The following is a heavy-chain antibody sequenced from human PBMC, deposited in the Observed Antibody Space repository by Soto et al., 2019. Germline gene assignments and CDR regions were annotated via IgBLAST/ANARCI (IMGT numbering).Heavy chain of an antibody. J-gene: IGHJ4*02. V-gene: IGHV3-15*01. CDR3: TTDDPINKN. CDR1: GFAFSNAW. CDR2: IKSKTDGGTR. Sequence: VGSLRLSCAASGFAFSNAWMSWVRQAPGKGLEWVGRIKSKTDGGTRDYAAPVKGRFTMSRDDSKNMVYLQMSSLKTEDTAVYYCTTDDPINKNWGQGTLVTVSS.